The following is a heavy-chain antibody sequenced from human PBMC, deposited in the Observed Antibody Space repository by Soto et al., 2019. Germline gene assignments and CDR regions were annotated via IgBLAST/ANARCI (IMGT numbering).Heavy chain of an antibody. CDR3: AREPNYFEY. CDR2: ISAHNGNT. CDR1: CYTFTSYG. J-gene: IGHJ4*02. V-gene: IGHV1-18*01. Sequence: ASVKVSCKSSCYTFTSYGISLVRQAPGQGLEWMGWISAHNGNTKYAQKLQGRVTMTTDTSTSTAYMELRSLRSDDTAVYYCAREPNYFEYWGQGTLVTVSS.